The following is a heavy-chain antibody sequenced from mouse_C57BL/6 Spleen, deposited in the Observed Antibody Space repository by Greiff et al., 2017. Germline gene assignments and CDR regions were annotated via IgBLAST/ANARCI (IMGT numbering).Heavy chain of an antibody. CDR2: IDPENGDT. V-gene: IGHV14-4*01. CDR3: TTLLITTVVDY. J-gene: IGHJ2*01. D-gene: IGHD1-1*01. CDR1: GFNIKDDY. Sequence: EVHLVESGAELVRPGASVKLSCTASGFNIKDDYMHWVKQRPEQGLEWIGWIDPENGDTEYASKFQGKATITADTSSNTAYLQLSSLTSEDTAVYYCTTLLITTVVDYWGQGTTLTVSS.